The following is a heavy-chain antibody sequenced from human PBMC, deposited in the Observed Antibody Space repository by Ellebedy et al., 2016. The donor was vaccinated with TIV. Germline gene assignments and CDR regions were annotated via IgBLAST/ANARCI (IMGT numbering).Heavy chain of an antibody. CDR3: AKGGWELSPFDY. Sequence: GESLKISCAASGFTFSSYAMSWVRQAPGKGLEWVSAISGSGGSTYYADSVKGRLTISRDNSKNTLYLQMNSMRAEDTAVYYCAKGGWELSPFDYWGQGTLVTVSS. V-gene: IGHV3-23*01. CDR1: GFTFSSYA. CDR2: ISGSGGST. J-gene: IGHJ4*02. D-gene: IGHD1-26*01.